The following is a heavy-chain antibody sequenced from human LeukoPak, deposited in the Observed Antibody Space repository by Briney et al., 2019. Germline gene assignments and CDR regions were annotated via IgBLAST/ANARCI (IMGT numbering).Heavy chain of an antibody. CDR2: ISYDGSNK. CDR3: AKDQDYYGSGSLDH. D-gene: IGHD3-10*01. V-gene: IGHV3-30*18. Sequence: GGSLRLSCAASEFTFSSYGMHWVRQAPGKGLEWVAVISYDGSNKYYADSVKGRFTISRDNSKNTLYLQMNSLRAEDTAVYYCAKDQDYYGSGSLDHWGQGTLVTVSS. J-gene: IGHJ4*02. CDR1: EFTFSSYG.